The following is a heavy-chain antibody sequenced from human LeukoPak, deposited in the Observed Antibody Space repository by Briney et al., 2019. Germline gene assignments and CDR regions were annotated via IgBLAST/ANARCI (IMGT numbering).Heavy chain of an antibody. D-gene: IGHD6-19*01. V-gene: IGHV1-46*01. Sequence: ASVKVSSKASGYTFTIYYMHSVRQAPGQGREWMGIINPSGGNTNYTQEFQGRVTMTRDMSTSTLYIEQSNVRSEGTAVCYCAGDLRTISVAGIGVFDLWGQGTMVTVSS. CDR1: GYTFTIYY. CDR3: AGDLRTISVAGIGVFDL. CDR2: INPSGGNT. J-gene: IGHJ3*01.